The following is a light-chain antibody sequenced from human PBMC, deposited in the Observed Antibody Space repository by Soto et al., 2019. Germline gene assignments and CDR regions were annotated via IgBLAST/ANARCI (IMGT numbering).Light chain of an antibody. CDR1: QSVSSNY. V-gene: IGKV3-20*01. CDR2: GAS. CDR3: QQYNVWPLT. J-gene: IGKJ4*01. Sequence: EIVLTQSPGTLSLSPGERATLSCRASQSVSSNYLAWYQQKPGQAPRLLIYGASSRATGIPDRFSGSGSGTEFTLTISSLQSEDFAVYYCQQYNVWPLTFGGGTKVEFK.